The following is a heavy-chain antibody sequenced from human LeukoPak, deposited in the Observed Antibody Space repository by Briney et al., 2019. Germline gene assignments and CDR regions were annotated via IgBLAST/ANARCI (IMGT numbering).Heavy chain of an antibody. Sequence: PSETLFLTCTVSGGSISSYYWNWIRQPPGKGLEWIGYIYYSGSTNYNPSLKSRVTISVDTSKNQFSLKLSSVTAADTAVYYCARPFWSGYYFRYWGQGTLVTVSS. CDR1: GGSISSYY. D-gene: IGHD3-3*01. CDR3: ARPFWSGYYFRY. V-gene: IGHV4-59*12. J-gene: IGHJ4*02. CDR2: IYYSGST.